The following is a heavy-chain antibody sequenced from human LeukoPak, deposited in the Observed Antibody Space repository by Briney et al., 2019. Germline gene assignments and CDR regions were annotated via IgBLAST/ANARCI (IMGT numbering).Heavy chain of an antibody. J-gene: IGHJ4*02. CDR2: INPNTGGR. D-gene: IGHD1-26*01. V-gene: IGHV1-2*02. Sequence: ASVKVSCKASVSSFTVYYLHWVRQAPGQGFEWMGWINPNTGGRNYAQNFQGRVTLTSDTSINTAYMELSRLVSDDTAISYCAIESRGAYYLDYWGQGTLVTVSS. CDR3: AIESRGAYYLDY. CDR1: VSSFTVYY.